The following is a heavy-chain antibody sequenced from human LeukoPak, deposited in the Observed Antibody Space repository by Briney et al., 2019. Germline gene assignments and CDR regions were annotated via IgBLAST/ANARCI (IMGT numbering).Heavy chain of an antibody. CDR3: AGNPYCSGGSCFIAADY. D-gene: IGHD2-15*01. CDR2: INHSGST. CDR1: GGSFSGYY. V-gene: IGHV4-34*01. J-gene: IGHJ4*02. Sequence: SETLSLTCAVYGGSFSGYYWSWIRQPPGKGLEWIGEINHSGSTNYNPSLKSRVTISVDTSKNQFSLKLSSVTAADTAVYHCAGNPYCSGGSCFIAADYWGQGTLVTVSS.